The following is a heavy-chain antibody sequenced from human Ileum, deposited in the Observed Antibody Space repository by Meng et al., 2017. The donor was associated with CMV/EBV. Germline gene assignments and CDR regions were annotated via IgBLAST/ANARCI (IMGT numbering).Heavy chain of an antibody. Sequence: QVPLQASGPGRVKPSETLSLTCAASGYSIISGRHFWGWIRQAPGKGLEWIATVHYTETTHYNPSLRSRITISVDTAKNQISLKVSSLTAADTAIYYCAADISTAWFYYWGQGSLVTVSS. J-gene: IGHJ4*02. CDR2: VHYTETT. CDR1: GYSIISGRHF. CDR3: AADISTAWFYY. V-gene: IGHV4-39*07. D-gene: IGHD2-2*01.